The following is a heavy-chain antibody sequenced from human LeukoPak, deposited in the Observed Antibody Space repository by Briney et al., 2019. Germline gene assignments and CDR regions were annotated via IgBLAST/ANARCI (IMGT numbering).Heavy chain of an antibody. D-gene: IGHD6-13*01. J-gene: IGHJ4*02. CDR2: VTADATST. CDR3: ARGAGGFDY. Sequence: GGSLRLSCAASGFTFSDYWMHWVRQVPGKGPLWVSHVTADATSTIYVESVKGRFTISRDNAKNTLYLQMNSLRAEDTAVYYCARGAGGFDYWGQGILVTVSS. V-gene: IGHV3-74*01. CDR1: GFTFSDYW.